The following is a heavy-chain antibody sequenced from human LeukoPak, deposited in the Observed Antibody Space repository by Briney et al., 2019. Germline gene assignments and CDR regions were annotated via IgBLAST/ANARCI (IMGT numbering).Heavy chain of an antibody. CDR1: GFTFRSYS. CDR3: VRVVTTVSGWYHFDN. CDR2: SATTKPNSCTT. V-gene: IGHV3-72*01. D-gene: IGHD6-13*01. J-gene: IGHJ4*02. Sequence: GGSLRPSCAASGFTFRSYSMNWVRQAPGKGLEWIGRSATTKPNSCTTQYAASVRGRFTISRDDSQNSLYLHLNSLKTEDTAVYYCVRVVTTVSGWYHFDNWGLGTLVTVSS.